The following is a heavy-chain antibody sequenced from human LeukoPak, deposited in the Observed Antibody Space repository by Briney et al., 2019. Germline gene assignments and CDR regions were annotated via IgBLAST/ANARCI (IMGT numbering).Heavy chain of an antibody. V-gene: IGHV3-53*01. CDR1: GFTFSSYA. CDR3: VRGDYGDYTLFGY. J-gene: IGHJ4*02. CDR2: IYSGGST. Sequence: GGSLRLSCAASGFTFSSYAMSWVRQAPGKGLEWVSVIYSGGSTYYADSVKGRFTISRDNSKNTLYLQMNSLRAEDTAVYYCVRGDYGDYTLFGYWGQGTLVTVSS. D-gene: IGHD4-17*01.